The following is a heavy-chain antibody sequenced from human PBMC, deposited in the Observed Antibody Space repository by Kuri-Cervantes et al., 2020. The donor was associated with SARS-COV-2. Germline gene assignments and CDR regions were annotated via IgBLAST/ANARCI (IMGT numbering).Heavy chain of an antibody. V-gene: IGHV4-38-2*02. CDR3: ARAWELLSFDY. CDR1: GGSISSYY. D-gene: IGHD1-26*01. J-gene: IGHJ4*02. CDR2: IYHSGST. Sequence: GSLRLSCTVSGGSISSYYWGWIRQPPGKGLEWIGSIYHSGSTYYNPSLKSRVTISVDTSKNQFSLKLSSVTAADTAVYYCARAWELLSFDYWGQGTLVTVSS.